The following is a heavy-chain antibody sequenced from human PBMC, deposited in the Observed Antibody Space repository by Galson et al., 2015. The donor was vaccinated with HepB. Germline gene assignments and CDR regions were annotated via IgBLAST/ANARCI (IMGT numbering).Heavy chain of an antibody. D-gene: IGHD2/OR15-2a*01. CDR2: ISGSGDST. V-gene: IGHV3-23*01. CDR1: GFTFSSYA. J-gene: IGHJ6*02. CDR3: AKNRALFYYYYGMDV. Sequence: SLRLSCAASGFTFSSYAISWVRQAPGKGLEWVSAISGSGDSTYYADSVKGRFTISRDNSNNTLYLQMNSLRAEDTAVYYCAKNRALFYYYYGMDVWGQGTTVTVSS.